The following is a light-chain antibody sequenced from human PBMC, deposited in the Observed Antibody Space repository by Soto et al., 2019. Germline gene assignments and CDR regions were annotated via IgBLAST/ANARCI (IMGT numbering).Light chain of an antibody. CDR3: QQYGSSPSPVT. CDR2: GAS. CDR1: QSVSSSY. V-gene: IGKV3-20*01. Sequence: EIVLTQSPGTLSLSPGERATLSCRASQSVSSSYLAWYQQKPGQAPRLLIYGASSRATGIPDRFSGSGSGTAFTLTISRLEPEDFAVYYCQQYGSSPSPVTFGQGTKVDIK. J-gene: IGKJ1*01.